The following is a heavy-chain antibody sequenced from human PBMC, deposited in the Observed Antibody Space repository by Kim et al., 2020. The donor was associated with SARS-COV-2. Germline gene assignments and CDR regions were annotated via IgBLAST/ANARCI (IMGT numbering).Heavy chain of an antibody. Sequence: SETLSLTCTVFGGSISGNVWWTWVRQAPEKGLEWIGEIFYSGTTNYNPSFKSRLSLSVDRSKDQFSLRLTSVTAADTAVYYCARKPGIEAKIDYWGQGTLVTVSS. CDR2: IFYSGTT. D-gene: IGHD6-13*01. CDR3: ARKPGIEAKIDY. CDR1: GGSISGNVW. J-gene: IGHJ4*02. V-gene: IGHV4-4*02.